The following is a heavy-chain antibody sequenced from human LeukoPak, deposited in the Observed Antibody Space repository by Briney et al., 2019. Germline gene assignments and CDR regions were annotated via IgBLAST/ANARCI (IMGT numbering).Heavy chain of an antibody. J-gene: IGHJ6*02. CDR3: AREDPQREYYYYGMDV. Sequence: ASVKVSCKASGYTFTSYYMHWVRQAPGQGLEWMGIINPSGGSTSYAQKFQGRVTMTRDTSTSTVYMELSSPRSEDTAVYYCAREDPQREYYYYGMDVWGQGTTVTVSS. D-gene: IGHD1-26*01. CDR1: GYTFTSYY. CDR2: INPSGGST. V-gene: IGHV1-46*01.